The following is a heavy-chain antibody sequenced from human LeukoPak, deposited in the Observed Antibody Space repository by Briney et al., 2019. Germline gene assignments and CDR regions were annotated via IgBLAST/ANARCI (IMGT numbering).Heavy chain of an antibody. CDR3: ARDPITMVRGAFI. J-gene: IGHJ4*02. CDR2: IYYSGST. CDR1: GGSISSGGYY. V-gene: IGHV4-31*03. Sequence: SETLSLTCTVSGGSISSGGYYWSWIRQHPGKGLEWIGYIYYSGSTYYNPSLKSRVTISVDTSKNQFSLKLSSVTAADTAVYCCARDPITMVRGAFIWGQGTLVTVSS. D-gene: IGHD3-10*01.